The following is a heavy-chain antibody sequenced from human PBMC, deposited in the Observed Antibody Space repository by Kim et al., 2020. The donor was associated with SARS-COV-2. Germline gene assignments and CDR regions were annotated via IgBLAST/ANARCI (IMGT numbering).Heavy chain of an antibody. V-gene: IGHV6-1*01. D-gene: IGHD6-13*01. CDR3: ASSAPYSSSWWTFDY. J-gene: IGHJ4*02. Sequence: SQTLSLTCAISGDSVSSNSAAWNWIRQSQSRGLEWLGRTYYRSKWYNDYAVSVKSRITINPDTSKNQFSLQLNSVTPEDTAVYYCASSAPYSSSWWTFDYWGQGTLVTVSS. CDR2: TYYRSKWYN. CDR1: GDSVSSNSAA.